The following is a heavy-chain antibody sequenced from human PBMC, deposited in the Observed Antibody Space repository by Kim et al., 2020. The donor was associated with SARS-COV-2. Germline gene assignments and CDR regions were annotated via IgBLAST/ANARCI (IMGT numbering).Heavy chain of an antibody. D-gene: IGHD6-19*01. V-gene: IGHV3-48*04. CDR3: AREYSSGWSYYYYGMDV. J-gene: IGHJ6*02. Sequence: GGSLRLSCAASGFTFSSYSMNWVRQAPGKGLEWVSYISSSSSTIYYADSVKGRFTISRDNAKNSLYLQMNSLRAEDTAVYYCAREYSSGWSYYYYGMDVWGQGTTVTVSS. CDR1: GFTFSSYS. CDR2: ISSSSSTI.